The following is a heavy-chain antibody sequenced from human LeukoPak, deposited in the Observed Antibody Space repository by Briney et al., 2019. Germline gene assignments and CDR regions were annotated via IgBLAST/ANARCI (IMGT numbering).Heavy chain of an antibody. D-gene: IGHD3-9*01. J-gene: IGHJ4*02. Sequence: GGSLRLSCAASGFTVSSNYMNWVRQAPGKGLEWVSSISSSSSYIYYADSVKGRFTISRDNAKNSLYLQMNSLRAEDTAVYYCARDPADINYSTVPDYWGQGTLVTVSS. CDR2: ISSSSSYI. CDR3: ARDPADINYSTVPDY. V-gene: IGHV3-21*01. CDR1: GFTVSSNY.